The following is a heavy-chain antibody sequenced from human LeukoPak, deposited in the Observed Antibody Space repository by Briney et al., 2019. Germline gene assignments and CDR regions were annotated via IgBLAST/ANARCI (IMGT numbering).Heavy chain of an antibody. J-gene: IGHJ3*02. V-gene: IGHV1-2*02. CDR3: ARVSPLLSLIEAFDI. CDR1: GYTFTGYY. D-gene: IGHD3-10*01. Sequence: ASVKVSCKASGYTFTGYYMHWVRQAPGQGLEWMGWINPNSGGTNYAQKSQGRVTMTRDTSISTAYMELSRLRSDDTAVYYCARVSPLLSLIEAFDIWGQGTMVTVSS. CDR2: INPNSGGT.